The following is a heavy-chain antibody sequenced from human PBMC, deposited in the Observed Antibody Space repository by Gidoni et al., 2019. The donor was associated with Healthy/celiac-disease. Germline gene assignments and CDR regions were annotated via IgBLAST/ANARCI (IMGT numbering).Heavy chain of an antibody. D-gene: IGHD4-17*01. J-gene: IGHJ3*02. CDR1: GGSISSGGYY. CDR2: IYYSGST. V-gene: IGHV4-31*03. Sequence: QVQLQESGPGLVKPSQTLSLTCTVSGGSISSGGYYWRWLRQHPGKGLEWIGYIYYSGSTYYNPSLKSRVTISVDTSKNQFSLKLSSVTAADTAVYYCARAGTTVTTGAFDIWGQGTMVTVSS. CDR3: ARAGTTVTTGAFDI.